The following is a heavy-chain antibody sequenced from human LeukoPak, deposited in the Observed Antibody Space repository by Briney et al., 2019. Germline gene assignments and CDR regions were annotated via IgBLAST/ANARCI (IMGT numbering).Heavy chain of an antibody. CDR1: GFTFSSYG. CDR2: VRNDGSNN. CDR3: AKDLNL. J-gene: IGHJ4*02. Sequence: PGGSLSLSCAVSGFTFSSYGMHWVRLPPGKGLEWVAFVRNDGSNNYYADSVTGRLTIATDNSTNTLYLRMIRLVATDPAVYYCAKDLNLWGKGNLVTVSS. V-gene: IGHV3-30*02.